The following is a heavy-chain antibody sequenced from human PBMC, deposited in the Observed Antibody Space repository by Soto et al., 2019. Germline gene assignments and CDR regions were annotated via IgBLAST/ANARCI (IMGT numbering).Heavy chain of an antibody. CDR1: GFTFNIYA. D-gene: IGHD3-10*01. V-gene: IGHV3-30-3*01. CDR3: VRSSGVPTPDFAY. J-gene: IGHJ4*02. Sequence: ESGGGVVQPGRSLRLSCAASGFTFNIYAMHWVRQAPGKGLEWVAVISHDGTSRYHADSVKGRVTISRDNSKSMVFVQMNSLGVEDTAVYYCVRSSGVPTPDFAYWGQGTLVTVSS. CDR2: ISHDGTSR.